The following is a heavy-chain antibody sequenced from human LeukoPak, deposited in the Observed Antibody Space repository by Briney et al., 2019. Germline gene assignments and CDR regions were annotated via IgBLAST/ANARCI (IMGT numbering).Heavy chain of an antibody. CDR3: ARANNWNYALGY. J-gene: IGHJ4*02. CDR1: GDTFIRYG. CDR2: ISTGNGNT. Sequence: ASVKVSCKASGDTFIRYGISSVRQAPGQGLEWMGWISTGNGNTNCGQKFQGRVTMTTDTSTGTAYMELRSLGSDDTAIYYCARANNWNYALGYWGQGTLVTVSS. D-gene: IGHD1-7*01. V-gene: IGHV1-18*01.